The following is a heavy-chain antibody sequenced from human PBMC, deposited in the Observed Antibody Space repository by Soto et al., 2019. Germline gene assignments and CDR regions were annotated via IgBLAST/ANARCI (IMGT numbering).Heavy chain of an antibody. D-gene: IGHD1-26*01. CDR2: IWYDGSND. Sequence: QVQLVESGGGVVQPGRSLRLSCAASGFTFSNYGMHWVRQAPGKGLEWVAIIWYDGSNDYYVDSVKGRFTISRDNSKNTLSLQMNSLRAEDTAVYYCARDRWEFQLFYYGLAVWGQETTVTVSS. J-gene: IGHJ6*02. V-gene: IGHV3-33*01. CDR1: GFTFSNYG. CDR3: ARDRWEFQLFYYGLAV.